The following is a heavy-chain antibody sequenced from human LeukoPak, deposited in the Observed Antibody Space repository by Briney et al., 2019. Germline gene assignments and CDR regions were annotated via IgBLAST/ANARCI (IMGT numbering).Heavy chain of an antibody. D-gene: IGHD2-15*01. CDR3: ARVGCSGGRCPGYGMDV. CDR1: GFTFSSYS. Sequence: SGGSLRLSCAASGFTFSSYSMNWVRQAPGKGLEWVSSISSSSSYIYYADSVKGRFTIYRDNAKNSLYLQMNSLRVEDTAVYYCARVGCSGGRCPGYGMDVWGQGTTVTVSS. V-gene: IGHV3-21*01. J-gene: IGHJ6*02. CDR2: ISSSSSYI.